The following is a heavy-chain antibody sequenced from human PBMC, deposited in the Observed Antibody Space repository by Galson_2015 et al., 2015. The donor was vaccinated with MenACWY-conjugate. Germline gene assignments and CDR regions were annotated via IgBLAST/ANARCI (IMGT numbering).Heavy chain of an antibody. CDR1: GFTFSDYA. J-gene: IGHJ6*02. CDR2: IHNYGGSA. D-gene: IGHD3-22*01. CDR3: VKADSSGYNYGYYYYYHMDV. Sequence: SLRLSCAASGFTFSDYAMHWVRQAAGKGLEYVSTIHNYGGSADYADSVKGRFTISRDNSENTLYLHLSSLRTEDTAVYYCVKADSSGYNYGYYYYYHMDVWGQGTTVTVSS. V-gene: IGHV3-64D*09.